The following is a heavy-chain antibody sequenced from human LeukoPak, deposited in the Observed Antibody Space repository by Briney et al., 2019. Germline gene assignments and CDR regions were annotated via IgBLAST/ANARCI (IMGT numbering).Heavy chain of an antibody. CDR1: GGSISSSSYY. CDR3: ARERRGRYNWNYGAFDI. CDR2: IYTSGST. V-gene: IGHV4-39*07. Sequence: PSETLSLTCTVSGGSISSSSYYWGWIRQPPGKGLEWIGRIYTSGSTNYNPSLKSRVTISVDTSKNQFSLKLSSVTAADTAVYYCARERRGRYNWNYGAFDIWGQGTMVTVSS. D-gene: IGHD1-7*01. J-gene: IGHJ3*02.